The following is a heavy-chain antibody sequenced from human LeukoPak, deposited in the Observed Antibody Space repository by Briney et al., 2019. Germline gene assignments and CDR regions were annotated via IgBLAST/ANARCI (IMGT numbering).Heavy chain of an antibody. J-gene: IGHJ4*02. CDR1: GFTFSNAW. V-gene: IGHV3-15*01. Sequence: PGGSLRLSCAASGFTFSNAWMSWVRQAPGKGLEWVGRIKSKTDGGTTDYAAPVKGRFTISRDDSKNTLYLQMNSLKTEDTAVYYCTTDREQQLVPPEGYWGQGTLVTVSS. CDR3: TTDREQQLVPPEGY. CDR2: IKSKTDGGTT. D-gene: IGHD6-13*01.